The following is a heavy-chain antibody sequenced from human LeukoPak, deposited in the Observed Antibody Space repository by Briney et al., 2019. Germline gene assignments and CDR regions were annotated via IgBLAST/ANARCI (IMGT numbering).Heavy chain of an antibody. CDR1: GFTFSSYG. D-gene: IGHD3-9*01. CDR2: IWYDGSNK. Sequence: PGRSLRLSCAASGFTFSSYGMHWVRQAPGKGLEWVAVIWYDGSNKYYADSVKGRFTISRDNSKNTLYLQMNSLRAEDTAVYYCARSVLTGYGGDNEYNWFDPWGQGTLVTVSS. V-gene: IGHV3-33*01. J-gene: IGHJ5*02. CDR3: ARSVLTGYGGDNEYNWFDP.